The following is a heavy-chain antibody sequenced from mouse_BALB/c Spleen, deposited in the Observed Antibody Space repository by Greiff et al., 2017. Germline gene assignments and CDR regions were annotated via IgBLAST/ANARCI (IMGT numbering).Heavy chain of an antibody. V-gene: IGHV1-54*01. CDR1: GYAFTNYL. CDR3: ARDWDRGFAY. D-gene: IGHD4-1*01. CDR2: INPGSGGT. Sequence: VQLQQSGPELVKPGASVKVSCKASGYAFTNYLIEWVKQRPGQGLEWIGVINPGSGGTNYNEKFKGKATLTADKSSSTAYMQLSSLTSDDSAVYFCARDWDRGFAYWGQGTLVTVSA. J-gene: IGHJ3*01.